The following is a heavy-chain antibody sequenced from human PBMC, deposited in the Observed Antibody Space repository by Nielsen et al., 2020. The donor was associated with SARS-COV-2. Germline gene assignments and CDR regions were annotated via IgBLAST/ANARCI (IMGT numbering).Heavy chain of an antibody. CDR1: GFTFDDYA. V-gene: IGHV3-9*01. Sequence: GGSLRLSCAASGFTFDDYAMPWVRQAPGKGLEWVSGISWNSGSIGYADSVKGRFPISRDNAKNSLYLQMNSLRAEDTALYYCAKARNPPGIAVAGPFDYWGQGTLVTVSS. CDR3: AKARNPPGIAVAGPFDY. CDR2: ISWNSGSI. D-gene: IGHD6-19*01. J-gene: IGHJ4*02.